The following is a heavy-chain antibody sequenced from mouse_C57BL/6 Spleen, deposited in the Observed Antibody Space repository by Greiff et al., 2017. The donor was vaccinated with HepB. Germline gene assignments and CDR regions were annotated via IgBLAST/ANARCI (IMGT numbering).Heavy chain of an antibody. CDR2: ILPGSGST. V-gene: IGHV1-9*01. D-gene: IGHD1-1*01. CDR1: GYTFTGYW. J-gene: IGHJ2*01. CDR3: ARRGVYYYGSSPFDY. Sequence: QVQLQQSGAELMKPGASVKLSCKATGYTFTGYWIEWVKQRPGHGLEWIGEILPGSGSTNYNEKFKGKATFTADTSSNTAYMQLSSLTTEDSAIYYWARRGVYYYGSSPFDYWGQGTTLTVSS.